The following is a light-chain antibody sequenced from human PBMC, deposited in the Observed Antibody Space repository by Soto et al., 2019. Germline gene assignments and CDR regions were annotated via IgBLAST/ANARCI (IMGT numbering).Light chain of an antibody. CDR3: QSYDSSLRGYV. Sequence: QSVLTQPPSVAWAPGQGVTISCTGSSSNIGADYFVHWYQQLPGAAPKLLIYDDTNRPSGVPDRFSGSKSGTSASLAITGLQAEDEADYYCQSYDSSLRGYVFGSGTKVTVL. J-gene: IGLJ1*01. CDR1: SSNIGADYF. CDR2: DDT. V-gene: IGLV1-40*01.